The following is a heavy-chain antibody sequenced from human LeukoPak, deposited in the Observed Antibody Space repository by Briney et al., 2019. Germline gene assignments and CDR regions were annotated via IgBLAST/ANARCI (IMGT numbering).Heavy chain of an antibody. Sequence: GRSLRLSCAASGFTFSSYAMHWVRQAPGKGLEWVAVIWYDGSNKYYADSVKGRFTISRDNSKNTLYLQMNSLRAEDTAVYYCARVGSGSYGMDVWGKGTTVTVSS. J-gene: IGHJ6*04. CDR2: IWYDGSNK. CDR3: ARVGSGSYGMDV. D-gene: IGHD6-19*01. V-gene: IGHV3-33*08. CDR1: GFTFSSYA.